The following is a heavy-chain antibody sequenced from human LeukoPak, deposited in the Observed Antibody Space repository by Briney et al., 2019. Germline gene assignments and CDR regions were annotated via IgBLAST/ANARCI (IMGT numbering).Heavy chain of an antibody. J-gene: IGHJ4*02. Sequence: GASLRLSCVASGFTCSSYSINWVRQAPGKGLEWVAYISSSSHRTYYADSVKGRFTISRDNAKNSLFLQMDSLRPEDTAMYYCAGPTKTDSGTKDIDYWGQGTLVTVSS. CDR1: GFTCSSYS. V-gene: IGHV3-48*04. CDR2: ISSSSHRT. D-gene: IGHD3-10*01. CDR3: AGPTKTDSGTKDIDY.